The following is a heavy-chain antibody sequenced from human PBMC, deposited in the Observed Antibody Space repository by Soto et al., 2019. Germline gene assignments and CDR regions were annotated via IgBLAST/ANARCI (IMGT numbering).Heavy chain of an antibody. CDR3: ARDGNQWNKRYVHY. V-gene: IGHV1-18*01. J-gene: IGHJ4*02. CDR2: IGAYRGNT. Sequence: QVQLVQSGAEVKKPGASVKVSCKASGNTFTRYGTSWVRQAPGQGLEWMGWIGAYRGNTNYARNFQGIITMTTDTYAITTYMVLTSLRPDDTAVYYCARDGNQWNKRYVHYWGQGTRVNAFS. CDR1: GNTFTRYG. D-gene: IGHD1-1*01.